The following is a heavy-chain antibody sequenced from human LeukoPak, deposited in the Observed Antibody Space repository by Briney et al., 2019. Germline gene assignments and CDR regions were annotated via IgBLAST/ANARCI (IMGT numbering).Heavy chain of an antibody. V-gene: IGHV3-30*18. CDR3: AKEENTAANS. CDR1: GFTFSAFG. Sequence: PGGSLRLSCAASGFTFSAFGMHWVRQAPGKGLEWVAVISYDGSYEYLAESVKGRFTISRDDSKNTLYLQINSLRAEDTAMYYCAKEENTAANSWGQRTLVSVSS. CDR2: ISYDGSYE. D-gene: IGHD2-2*01. J-gene: IGHJ4*02.